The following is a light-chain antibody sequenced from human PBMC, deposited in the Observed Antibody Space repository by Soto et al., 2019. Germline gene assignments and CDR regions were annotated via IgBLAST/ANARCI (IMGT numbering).Light chain of an antibody. CDR2: GAS. J-gene: IGKJ5*01. V-gene: IGKV3-20*01. CDR1: QSVSSSF. CDR3: QQSGYSPIT. Sequence: EIVLTQSPGTLSLSPGERATLSCRASQSVSSSFLSWDQQKRGQAPRLLMFGASSRATGIPDRFSGSGSGTDFTLTIYRLEPEDFAVYYCQQSGYSPITFGQGTRLEIK.